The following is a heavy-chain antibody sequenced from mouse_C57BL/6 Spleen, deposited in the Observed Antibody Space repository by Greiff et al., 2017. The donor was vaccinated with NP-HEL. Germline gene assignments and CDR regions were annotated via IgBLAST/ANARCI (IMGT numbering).Heavy chain of an antibody. J-gene: IGHJ1*03. D-gene: IGHD1-1*01. V-gene: IGHV5-6*01. CDR3: ARGGYGSSYRYFDV. CDR1: GFTFSSYG. Sequence: EVQGVESGGDLVKPGGSLKLSCAASGFTFSSYGMSWVRQTPDKRLEWVATISSGGSYTYYPDSVKGRFTISRDNAKNTLYLQMSSLKSEDTAMYYCARGGYGSSYRYFDVWGTGTTVTVSS. CDR2: ISSGGSYT.